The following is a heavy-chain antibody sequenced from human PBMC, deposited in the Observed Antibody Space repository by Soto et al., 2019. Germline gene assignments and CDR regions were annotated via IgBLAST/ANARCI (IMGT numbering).Heavy chain of an antibody. CDR1: GGSFRDYY. J-gene: IGHJ5*02. Sequence: SETLSLTCAVYGGSFRDYYWSWIRQPPGKGLEWIGEINHSGSTNYNPSLKSRVTISVDTSKNQFSLKLSSVTAADTAVYYCARGVGSGTYYNQYNWFDPWGQGTLVTVS. CDR2: INHSGST. D-gene: IGHD3-10*01. CDR3: ARGVGSGTYYNQYNWFDP. V-gene: IGHV4-34*01.